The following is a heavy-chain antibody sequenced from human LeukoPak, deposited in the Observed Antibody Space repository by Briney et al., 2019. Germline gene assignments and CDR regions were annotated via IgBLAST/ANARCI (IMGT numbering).Heavy chain of an antibody. D-gene: IGHD3-22*01. J-gene: IGHJ3*02. CDR3: ASLTTADAFDI. Sequence: PSETLSLTCTVSGGSLSSSSYYWGWLRQPPGRGLEGIGSIYYSGSTYYNPSLKSRVTISVDTSKNQFSLKVSSVTAADTAVYYCASLTTADAFDIWGQGTMVTVSS. CDR2: IYYSGST. V-gene: IGHV4-39*07. CDR1: GGSLSSSSYY.